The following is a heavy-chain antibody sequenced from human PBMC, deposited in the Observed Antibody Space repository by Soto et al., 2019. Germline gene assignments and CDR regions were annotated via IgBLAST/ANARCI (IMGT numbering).Heavy chain of an antibody. D-gene: IGHD6-19*01. Sequence: EVQLLESGGGLVQPGGSLRLSCAASGFTFSSYAMAWVRQAPGTGLEWVSVIDGSGGDTSFADSVKGRFSISRDNSKNMLYLHMNTVRGEDTDTYYCAKEMVAEAYVETSPFDLWGEGTLVTAS. CDR1: GFTFSSYA. V-gene: IGHV3-23*01. CDR3: AKEMVAEAYVETSPFDL. CDR2: IDGSGGDT. J-gene: IGHJ4*02.